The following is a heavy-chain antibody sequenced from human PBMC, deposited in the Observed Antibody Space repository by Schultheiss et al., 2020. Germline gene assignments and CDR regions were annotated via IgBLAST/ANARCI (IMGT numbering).Heavy chain of an antibody. J-gene: IGHJ4*02. Sequence: GGSLRLSCVASGFTFSTYWMSWVRQAPGKGLEWVSYISSSSSYTNYADSVKGRFTISRDNAKNSLYLQMNSLRAEDTAVYYCARDMYSSGWTAPVDYWGQGTLVTVSS. V-gene: IGHV3-11*06. CDR1: GFTFSTYW. CDR2: ISSSSSYT. CDR3: ARDMYSSGWTAPVDY. D-gene: IGHD6-19*01.